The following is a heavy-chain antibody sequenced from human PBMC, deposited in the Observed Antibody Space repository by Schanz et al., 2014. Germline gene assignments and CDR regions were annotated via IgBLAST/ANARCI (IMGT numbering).Heavy chain of an antibody. V-gene: IGHV3-15*01. CDR1: GFTFSNSW. J-gene: IGHJ4*02. CDR3: TTVQYYYGSRSYICE. Sequence: EVQLVESGGGLVKPGGSLRLSCAASGFTFSNSWMSWVRQAPGKGLEWVARIKSKTDGGTADYAAPVKGRFTISRDDSKTTLYLQMDSLKTEDTAVYYCTTVQYYYGSRSYICEWGQGTLVTVSS. D-gene: IGHD3-10*01. CDR2: IKSKTDGGTA.